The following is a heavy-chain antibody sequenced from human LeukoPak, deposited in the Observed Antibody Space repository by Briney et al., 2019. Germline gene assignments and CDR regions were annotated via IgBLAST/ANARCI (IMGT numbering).Heavy chain of an antibody. CDR1: GLSFSDCD. D-gene: IGHD3-16*01. V-gene: IGHV3-23*01. CDR2: ISGGGDRT. J-gene: IGHJ4*02. Sequence: GGSLRLSCAASGLSFSDCDMSWVRQAPGKGLEWVSAISGGGDRTYYADSVKGRFTISRDNSKNTLYLQMNSLRAEDAAVYYCARHWVWGQGTLVTVSS. CDR3: ARHWV.